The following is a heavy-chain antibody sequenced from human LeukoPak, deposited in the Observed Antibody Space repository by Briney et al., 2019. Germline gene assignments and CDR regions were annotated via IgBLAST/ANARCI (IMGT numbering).Heavy chain of an antibody. V-gene: IGHV4-34*01. D-gene: IGHD2-15*01. J-gene: IGHJ6*02. Sequence: SETLSLTCAVYGGSFSGYYWSWIRQPPGKGLEWIGEINHSGSTNYNPSLKSRVTISVDTSKNQFSLKLSSVTAADTAAYYCARSPRGWWHTPCGMDVWGQGTTVTVSS. CDR2: INHSGST. CDR1: GGSFSGYY. CDR3: ARSPRGWWHTPCGMDV.